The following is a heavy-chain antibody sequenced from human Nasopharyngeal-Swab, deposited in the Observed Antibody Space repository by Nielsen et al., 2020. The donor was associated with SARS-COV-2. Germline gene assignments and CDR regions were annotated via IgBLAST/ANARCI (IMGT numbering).Heavy chain of an antibody. V-gene: IGHV3-7*01. CDR1: GFSFSTYW. D-gene: IGHD3-10*01. CDR2: IKHDGSEK. CDR3: ARVGGRTSPMGS. J-gene: IGHJ4*02. Sequence: GGSLRLSCAASGFSFSTYWMSWVRQAPAKGLAWVASIKHDGSEKYYVDSVKGRFTISRDNGKNSLFLQMDSLSTEDTAFYYCARVGGRTSPMGSWGQGTLVTVSS.